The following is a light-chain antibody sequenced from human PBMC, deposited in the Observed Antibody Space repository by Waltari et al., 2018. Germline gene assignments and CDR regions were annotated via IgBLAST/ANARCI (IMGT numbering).Light chain of an antibody. CDR3: QHYVRLPVT. CDR2: AAS. J-gene: IGKJ1*01. Sequence: CRASQSVGRTLAWYQQKPGQAPRLLIYAASTRATGIPDRFSGSGSGTDFRLTISRVEPEDFAVYYCQHYVRLPVTFGQGTTVELK. CDR1: QSVGRT. V-gene: IGKV3-20*01.